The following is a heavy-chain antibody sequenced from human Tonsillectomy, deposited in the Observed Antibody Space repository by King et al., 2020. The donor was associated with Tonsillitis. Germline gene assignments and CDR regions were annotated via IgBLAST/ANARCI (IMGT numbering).Heavy chain of an antibody. D-gene: IGHD3-10*01. CDR1: GFTFSSYG. Sequence: VQLVESGGGVVQPGGSLRLSCAASGFTFSSYGMHWVRQAPGKGLEWVAFIRYDGSNKYYADSVKGRFTISRDNSKNTLYLQTNSLRAEDTAVYYCAKDLGQLLWFGVYYYGMDVWGQGTTVTVSS. V-gene: IGHV3-30*02. CDR2: IRYDGSNK. CDR3: AKDLGQLLWFGVYYYGMDV. J-gene: IGHJ6*02.